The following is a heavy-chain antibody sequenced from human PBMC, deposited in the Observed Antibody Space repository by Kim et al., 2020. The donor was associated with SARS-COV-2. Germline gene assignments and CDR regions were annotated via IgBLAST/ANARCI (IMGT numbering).Heavy chain of an antibody. CDR3: ARVQLERRLGYYYYGMDV. Sequence: ETLSLTCTVSGGSISSYYWSWIRQPPGKGLEWIGYIYYSGSTNYNPSLKSRVTISVDTSKNQFSLKLSSVTAADTAVYYCARVQLERRLGYYYYGMDVWGQGTTVTVSS. J-gene: IGHJ6*02. V-gene: IGHV4-59*01. D-gene: IGHD1-1*01. CDR2: IYYSGST. CDR1: GGSISSYY.